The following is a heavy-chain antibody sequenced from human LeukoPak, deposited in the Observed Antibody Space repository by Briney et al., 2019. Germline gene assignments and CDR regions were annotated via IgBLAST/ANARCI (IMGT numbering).Heavy chain of an antibody. Sequence: PGGSLRLSCAASGFTFSSYAMHWVRRAPGKGLEWVAVISYDGSNKYYADSVKGRFTISRDNSKNTLYLQMNSLRAEDTAVYYCARGDGGYGGDFDYWGQGTLVTVSS. D-gene: IGHD5-12*01. CDR2: ISYDGSNK. CDR3: ARGDGGYGGDFDY. CDR1: GFTFSSYA. J-gene: IGHJ4*02. V-gene: IGHV3-30-3*01.